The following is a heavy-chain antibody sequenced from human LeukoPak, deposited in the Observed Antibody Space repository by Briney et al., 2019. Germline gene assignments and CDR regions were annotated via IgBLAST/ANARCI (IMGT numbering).Heavy chain of an antibody. CDR3: ARHSYDSSGYGDAFDI. V-gene: IGHV5-51*01. Sequence: HGESLKISCKGSEYSFATYWIGWVRQMPGKGLEWIGIIYPGDSDTRYSPSFQGQVTISADKSTTTASLQWSSLKASDTAMYYCARHSYDSSGYGDAFDIWGQGTMVTVSS. CDR2: IYPGDSDT. CDR1: EYSFATYW. D-gene: IGHD3-22*01. J-gene: IGHJ3*02.